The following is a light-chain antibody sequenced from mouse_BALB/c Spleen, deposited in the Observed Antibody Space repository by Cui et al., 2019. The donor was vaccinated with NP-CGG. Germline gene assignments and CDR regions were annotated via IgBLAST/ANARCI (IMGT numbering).Light chain of an antibody. CDR1: TGAVTTSNY. CDR2: GTN. J-gene: IGLJ1*01. V-gene: IGLV1*01. CDR3: ALWYSNHWV. Sequence: QAVVPQESALTTSPGETVTLTCRSNTGAVTTSNYANWVQEKPDHFFTGLIGGTNNRAPGVPARFSGSLIGDKAALTITGAQTEDEAKYFCALWYSNHWVFGGGTKLTVL.